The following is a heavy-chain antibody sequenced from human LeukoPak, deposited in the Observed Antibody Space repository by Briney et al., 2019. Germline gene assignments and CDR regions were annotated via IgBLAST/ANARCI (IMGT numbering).Heavy chain of an antibody. CDR2: ISGSGGST. Sequence: PGGSLRLSRAASGFTFSSYAMSWVRQAPGKGLEWVSAISGSGGSTYYADSVKGRFTISRDNSKNTLYLQMNSLRAEDTAVYYCAKVSDYSYGQFDYWGQGTLVTVSS. CDR1: GFTFSSYA. V-gene: IGHV3-23*01. D-gene: IGHD5-18*01. CDR3: AKVSDYSYGQFDY. J-gene: IGHJ4*02.